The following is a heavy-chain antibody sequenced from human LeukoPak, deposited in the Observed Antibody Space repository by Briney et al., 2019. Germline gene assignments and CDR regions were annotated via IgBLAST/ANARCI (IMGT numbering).Heavy chain of an antibody. CDR2: IWYDGSRE. CDR1: GFTFMTFG. V-gene: IGHV3-33*01. CDR3: ARGIWFGEYYCFDQ. Sequence: GGSLRLSCAASGFTFMTFGMHWVRQAPGEGLEWVAVIWYDGSREDYADSVKGRFTISRDNSNSTMYLQMNSLRVEDTAVYYCARGIWFGEYYCFDQWGQGTPVTVSS. D-gene: IGHD3-10*01. J-gene: IGHJ4*02.